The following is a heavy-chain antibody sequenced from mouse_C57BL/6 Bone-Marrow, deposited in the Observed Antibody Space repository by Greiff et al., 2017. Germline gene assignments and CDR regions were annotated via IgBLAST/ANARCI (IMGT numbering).Heavy chain of an antibody. D-gene: IGHD2-3*01. CDR2: GQGLEWIG. V-gene: IGHV1-87*01. CDR3: SEDSADYYSAWRWLLRDYAMDY. CDR1: YTFSRRVH. J-gene: IGHJ4*01. Sequence: QVQLQQSGPELARPWASVKISCPAFYTFSRRVHFAISDTNYWMQWVKQRPGQGLEWIGAISPGNGVPCYNQKFNGKATLTADKSSSKAYMQRSTRTSEDSADYYSAWRWLLRDYAMDYWGQGTSVTVSS.